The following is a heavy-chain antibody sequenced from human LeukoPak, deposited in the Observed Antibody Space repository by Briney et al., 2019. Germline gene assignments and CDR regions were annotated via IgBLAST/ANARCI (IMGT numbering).Heavy chain of an antibody. D-gene: IGHD3-22*01. J-gene: IGHJ4*02. Sequence: ASVKVSCKASGYTFTSYDINWVRQATGQGLEWMGWMNPNSGNTGYAQKFQGRVTITRNTSISTAYMELSSLRSEDTAVYYCARELYYYDSSGYYSIQPFDYWGQGTLVTVSS. V-gene: IGHV1-8*03. CDR1: GYTFTSYD. CDR3: ARELYYYDSSGYYSIQPFDY. CDR2: MNPNSGNT.